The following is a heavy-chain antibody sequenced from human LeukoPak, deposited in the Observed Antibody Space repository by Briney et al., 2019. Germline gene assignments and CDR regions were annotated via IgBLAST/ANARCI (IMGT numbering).Heavy chain of an antibody. CDR2: ISSSSSTI. CDR1: GFTFSSYS. D-gene: IGHD6-19*01. Sequence: PGGSLRLSCAASGFTFSSYSMNWVRQAPGKGLEWVSYISSSSSTIYYADSVKGRFTISRDNAKNSLYLQMNSLKTEDTAVYYCTSLSAGYSSGWYRDYWGQGTLVTVSS. V-gene: IGHV3-48*01. CDR3: TSLSAGYSSGWYRDY. J-gene: IGHJ4*02.